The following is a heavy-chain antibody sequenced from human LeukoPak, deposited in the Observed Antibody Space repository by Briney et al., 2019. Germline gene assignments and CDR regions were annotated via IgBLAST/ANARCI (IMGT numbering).Heavy chain of an antibody. D-gene: IGHD6-6*01. CDR1: GGSFSGYY. Sequence: PSETLSLTCAVYGGSFSGYYWSWIRQPPGKGLEWIGEINHSGSTNYNPSLKSRVTISVDTSKNQFSLKLSSVTAADTAVYYCVRSYSSSFSGAWDAFDIWGQGTMVTVSS. V-gene: IGHV4-34*01. J-gene: IGHJ3*02. CDR2: INHSGST. CDR3: VRSYSSSFSGAWDAFDI.